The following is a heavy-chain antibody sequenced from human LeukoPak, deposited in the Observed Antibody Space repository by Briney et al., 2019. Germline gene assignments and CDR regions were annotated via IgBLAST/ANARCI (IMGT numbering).Heavy chain of an antibody. CDR2: IIPIFGTA. J-gene: IGHJ6*03. CDR3: ARSTSWQQLVGYYYYYMDV. Sequence: SVKVSCKASGGTFSSYAISWVRQAPGQGLEWMGGIIPIFGTANYAQKFQGRVTITTDESTSTAYMELSSLRSEDTAVYYCARSTSWQQLVGYYYYYMDVWGKGTTVTVSS. V-gene: IGHV1-69*05. CDR1: GGTFSSYA. D-gene: IGHD6-13*01.